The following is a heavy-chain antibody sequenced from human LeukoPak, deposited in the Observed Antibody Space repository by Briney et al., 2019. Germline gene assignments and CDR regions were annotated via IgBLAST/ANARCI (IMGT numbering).Heavy chain of an antibody. CDR2: MNPNSGNT. V-gene: IGHV1-8*01. CDR3: VRRRYSGHRRWFDP. CDR1: GYTFTSYD. Sequence: ASVKVSCKASGYTFTSYDINWVRQATGQGLEWMGWMNPNSGNTGYAQKFQGRVTMTRNTSISTAYMELSSLRSEDTAVYYCVRRRYSGHRRWFDPWGQGTLVTVSS. J-gene: IGHJ5*02. D-gene: IGHD1-26*01.